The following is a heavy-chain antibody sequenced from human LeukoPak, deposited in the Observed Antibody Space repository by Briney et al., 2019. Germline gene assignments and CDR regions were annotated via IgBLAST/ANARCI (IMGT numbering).Heavy chain of an antibody. CDR2: ISGSGGST. V-gene: IGHV3-23*01. CDR1: GFTFSSYG. D-gene: IGHD2-21*02. CDR3: AKDRVVVTGTFYWYFDL. Sequence: GGSLRLSCAAPGFTFSSYGMSWVRQAPGKGLEWVSAISGSGGSTYYADSVKGRFTISRDNSKNTLYLQMNSLRAEDTAVYYCAKDRVVVTGTFYWYFDLWGRGTLVTVSS. J-gene: IGHJ2*01.